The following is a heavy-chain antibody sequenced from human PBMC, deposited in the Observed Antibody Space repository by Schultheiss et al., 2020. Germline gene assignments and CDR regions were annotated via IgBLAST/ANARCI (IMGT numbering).Heavy chain of an antibody. D-gene: IGHD6-13*01. V-gene: IGHV3-33*08. CDR1: GFTFSSSW. J-gene: IGHJ4*02. Sequence: GGSLRLSCAASGFTFSSSWMHWVCQAPEKGLEWVAVIWYDGSNKYYADSVKGRFTISRDNAKNTLYLQMNSLRAEDTAVYYCAAAGKNFDYWGQGTLVTVSS. CDR2: IWYDGSNK. CDR3: AAAGKNFDY.